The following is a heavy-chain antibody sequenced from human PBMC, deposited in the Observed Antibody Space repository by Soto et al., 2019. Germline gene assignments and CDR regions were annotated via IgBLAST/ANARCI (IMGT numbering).Heavy chain of an antibody. Sequence: SETLSLTCTVSGGSISSSSYYWGWIRQPPGKGLEWIGSIYYSGSTYYNPSLKSRVTISVDTSKNQFSLKLSSVTAADTAVYYCVRGSSWFFWSDPWGQGTLVTVSS. D-gene: IGHD6-13*01. V-gene: IGHV4-39*01. CDR2: IYYSGST. J-gene: IGHJ5*02. CDR3: VRGSSWFFWSDP. CDR1: GGSISSSSYY.